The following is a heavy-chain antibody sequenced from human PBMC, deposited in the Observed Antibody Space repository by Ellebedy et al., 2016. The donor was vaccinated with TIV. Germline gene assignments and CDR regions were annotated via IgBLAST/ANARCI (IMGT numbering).Heavy chain of an antibody. CDR3: ARRQDIVLMVYANRAFDY. CDR2: IYYSGST. Sequence: PETLSLTXTVSGGSISSSSYYWGWIRQPPGKGLEWIGSIYYSGSTYYNPSLKSRVTISVDTSKNQFSLKPSSVTAADTAVYYCARRQDIVLMVYANRAFDYWGQGTLVTVSS. V-gene: IGHV4-39*01. D-gene: IGHD2-8*01. J-gene: IGHJ4*02. CDR1: GGSISSSSYY.